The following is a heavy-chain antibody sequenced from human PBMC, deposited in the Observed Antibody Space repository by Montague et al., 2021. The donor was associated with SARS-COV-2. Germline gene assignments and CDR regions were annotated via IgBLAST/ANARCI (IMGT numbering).Heavy chain of an antibody. CDR2: IYYTGNT. CDR3: ARLKRYFDSSGSPSAFDF. Sequence: SETLSLTCTVSGGSIINNIDYWAWIRQPPGKGLEWIGSIYYTGNTYYNPSLKSRVTISVVTSKNHFTLKLSSVTAAETAVYYCARLKRYFDSSGSPSAFDFWGQGTKVTVSS. CDR1: GGSIINNIDY. D-gene: IGHD3-22*01. J-gene: IGHJ3*01. V-gene: IGHV4-39*02.